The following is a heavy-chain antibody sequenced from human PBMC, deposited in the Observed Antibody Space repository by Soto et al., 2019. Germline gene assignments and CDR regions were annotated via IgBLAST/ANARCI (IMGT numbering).Heavy chain of an antibody. CDR3: AREENYYESSGYAGRYFDY. J-gene: IGHJ4*02. CDR1: GFTFSSYE. CDR2: ISSSGSTT. D-gene: IGHD3-22*01. Sequence: PGGSLRLSCEVSGFTFSSYEMSWVRQAPGKGLECIAYISSSGSTTDHADSVKGRFTVSGDNAKNSLYLEMNSLRVEDSGIYYCAREENYYESSGYAGRYFDYWGQGALVTVSS. V-gene: IGHV3-48*03.